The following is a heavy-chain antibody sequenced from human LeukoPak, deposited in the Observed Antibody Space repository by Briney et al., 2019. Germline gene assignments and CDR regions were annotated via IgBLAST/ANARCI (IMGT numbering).Heavy chain of an antibody. CDR1: GGSISSYY. CDR2: IYYSGST. J-gene: IGHJ4*02. V-gene: IGHV4-59*12. CDR3: GRDLDY. Sequence: SETLSLTCTVSGGSISSYYWSWIRQPPGKGLEWIGYIYYSGSTNYNPSLKSRVTISVDTSKNQFSLKLSSVTAADTAVYYCGRDLDYWGQGTLVTVSS.